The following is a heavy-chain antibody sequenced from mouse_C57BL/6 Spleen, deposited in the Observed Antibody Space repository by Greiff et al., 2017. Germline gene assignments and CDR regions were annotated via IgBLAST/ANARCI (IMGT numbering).Heavy chain of an antibody. D-gene: IGHD2-1*01. CDR1: GFSLTSYG. CDR3: ARGYYGNYEDYAMDY. CDR2: IWSGGST. J-gene: IGHJ4*01. Sequence: VHLVESGPGLVQPSQSLSITCTVSGFSLTSYGVHWVRQSPGKGLEWLGVIWSGGSTDYNAAFISRLSISKDNSKSQVFFKMNSLQADDTAIYYCARGYYGNYEDYAMDYWGQGTSVTVSS. V-gene: IGHV2-2*01.